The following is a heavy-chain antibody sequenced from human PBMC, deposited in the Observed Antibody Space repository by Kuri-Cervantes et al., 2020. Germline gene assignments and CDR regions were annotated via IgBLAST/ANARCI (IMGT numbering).Heavy chain of an antibody. CDR2: IYHTGST. CDR3: ARHTGEYYLEIDN. Sequence: GSLRLSCAVSGDSISSGYFWGWIRQPPGKGLEWIGNIYHTGSTYYNPSLKSRVTLSVDTTKEQFSLKLSSVTAADTAVYYCARHTGEYYLEIDNWGQGTLVTVSS. V-gene: IGHV4-38-2*01. D-gene: IGHD2/OR15-2a*01. J-gene: IGHJ4*02. CDR1: GDSISSGYF.